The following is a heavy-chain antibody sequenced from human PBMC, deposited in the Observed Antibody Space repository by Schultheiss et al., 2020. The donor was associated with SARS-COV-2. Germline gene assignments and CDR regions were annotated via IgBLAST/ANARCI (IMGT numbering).Heavy chain of an antibody. Sequence: LSLTCAASGFTFSSYGMHWVRQAPGKGLEWVAVIWYDGSNKYYADSVKGRFTISRDNSKNTLYLQMNSLRAEDTAVYYCARALHPTAMVMGGWGQGTLVTVSS. V-gene: IGHV3-33*08. CDR2: IWYDGSNK. D-gene: IGHD5-18*01. J-gene: IGHJ4*02. CDR3: ARALHPTAMVMGG. CDR1: GFTFSSYG.